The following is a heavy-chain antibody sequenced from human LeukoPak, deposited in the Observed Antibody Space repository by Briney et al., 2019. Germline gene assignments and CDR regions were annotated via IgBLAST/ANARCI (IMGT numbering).Heavy chain of an antibody. CDR3: AREPGSPRILGYCSGGSCYGMDV. V-gene: IGHV1-18*01. CDR2: ISAYNGNT. D-gene: IGHD2-15*01. CDR1: GYTFTSYG. Sequence: ASVKVSCKASGYTFTSYGISWVRQAPGQGLEWMGWISAYNGNTNYAQKLQGRVTMTTDTSTSTAYMELRSLRSDDTAVYYCAREPGSPRILGYCSGGSCYGMDVWGQGTTVTVSS. J-gene: IGHJ6*02.